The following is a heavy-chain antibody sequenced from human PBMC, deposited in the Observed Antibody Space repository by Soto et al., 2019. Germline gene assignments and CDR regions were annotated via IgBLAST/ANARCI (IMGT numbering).Heavy chain of an antibody. V-gene: IGHV3-15*01. D-gene: IGHD3-3*01. CDR2: IKSKTDGGTT. Sequence: EVQLVESGGGLVKPGGSLRLSCAASGFTFSNAWMSWVRQAPGKGLEWVGRIKSKTDGGTTDYAAPVKGRFTISRDDSKNTLYLQMTSLKTEDTAVYYCTTDHSGPDFWSGYDFDYWGQGTLVTVSS. CDR1: GFTFSNAW. CDR3: TTDHSGPDFWSGYDFDY. J-gene: IGHJ4*02.